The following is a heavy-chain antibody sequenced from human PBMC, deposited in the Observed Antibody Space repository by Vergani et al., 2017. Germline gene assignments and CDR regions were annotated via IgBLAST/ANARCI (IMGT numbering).Heavy chain of an antibody. D-gene: IGHD3-10*01. V-gene: IGHV4-34*02. CDR1: GGSLSGYF. CDR3: ASRRPRLNLGSKSNAGTFDS. J-gene: IGHJ4*02. Sequence: QVHLQQRGAGVLKPSETLSLTCGVIGGSLSGYFWSWIRQSPGRGLEWIGEITAIGSAKYSSSATSRVTISVDTSRGEFPLTVTSVTAADTGLYFCASRRPRLNLGSKSNAGTFDSWGQGTLVTVSS. CDR2: ITAIGSA.